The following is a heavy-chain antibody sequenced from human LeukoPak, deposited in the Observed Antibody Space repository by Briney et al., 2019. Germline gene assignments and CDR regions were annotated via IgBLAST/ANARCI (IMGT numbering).Heavy chain of an antibody. D-gene: IGHD6-19*01. V-gene: IGHV1-2*02. Sequence: ASVKVSCKVSGYTLTELSMHWVRQAPGKGLEWMGWINPNSGGTNYAQKFQGRVTMTRDTSISTAYMELSRLRSDDTAVYYCARDYLYSSGWYGEDYWGQGTLVTVSS. CDR3: ARDYLYSSGWYGEDY. CDR1: GYTLTELS. J-gene: IGHJ4*02. CDR2: INPNSGGT.